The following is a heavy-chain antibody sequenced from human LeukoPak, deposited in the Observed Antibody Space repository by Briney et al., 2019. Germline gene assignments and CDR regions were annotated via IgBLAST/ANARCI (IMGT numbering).Heavy chain of an antibody. CDR2: ISSSSSII. Sequence: GGSLRLSCAASGFTFSTYSMNWVRQAPGKGLEWVSYISSSSSIIYYADSVKGRFTISRDNAKNSLYLQMNSLRAEDTAVYYCAELGITMIGGVWGKGTTVTISS. V-gene: IGHV3-48*04. CDR3: AELGITMIGGV. D-gene: IGHD3-10*02. J-gene: IGHJ6*04. CDR1: GFTFSTYS.